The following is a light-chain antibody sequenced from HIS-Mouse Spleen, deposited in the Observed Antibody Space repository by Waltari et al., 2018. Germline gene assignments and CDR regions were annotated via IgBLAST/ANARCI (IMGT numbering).Light chain of an antibody. CDR3: YSTDSSGNHRV. CDR1: ALPKKY. Sequence: SYELTQPPSVSVSPGQTARITCSGDALPKKYAYWYQQKSGQAPVLVIYEASKRPSGIPGRFSGSSSGTMATLTISGDQVEDEADYYCYSTDSSGNHRVFGGGTKLTVL. J-gene: IGLJ2*01. CDR2: EAS. V-gene: IGLV3-10*01.